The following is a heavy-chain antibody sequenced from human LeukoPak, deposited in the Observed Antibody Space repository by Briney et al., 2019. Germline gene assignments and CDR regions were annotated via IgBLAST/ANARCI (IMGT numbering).Heavy chain of an antibody. Sequence: GASVKVSCKASGGTFSSYAISWVRQAPGQGLEWMGRIIPILGIANYAQKFQGRVTITADKSTSTAYMELSSLRSEDTAVYYCARESMAYCGGDCYRGFDYWGQGTLVTVSS. CDR2: IIPILGIA. CDR3: ARESMAYCGGDCYRGFDY. CDR1: GGTFSSYA. V-gene: IGHV1-69*04. J-gene: IGHJ4*02. D-gene: IGHD2-21*01.